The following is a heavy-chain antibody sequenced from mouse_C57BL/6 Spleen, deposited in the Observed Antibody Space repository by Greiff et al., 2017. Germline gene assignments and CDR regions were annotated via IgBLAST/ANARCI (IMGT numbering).Heavy chain of an antibody. D-gene: IGHD2-4*01. CDR2: INPNYGTT. CDR1: GYSFTDYN. V-gene: IGHV1-39*01. J-gene: IGHJ2*01. Sequence: VHVKQPGPELVKPGASVKISCKASGYSFTDYNMNWVKQSNGKSLEWIGVINPNYGTTSYNQKFKGKATLTVDQSSRTTYMQHNGLTSEDSAVYYCASEDDYLVDYWGQGTTLTVSS. CDR3: ASEDDYLVDY.